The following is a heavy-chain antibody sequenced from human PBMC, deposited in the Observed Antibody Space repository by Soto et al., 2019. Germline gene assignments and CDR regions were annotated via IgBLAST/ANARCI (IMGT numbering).Heavy chain of an antibody. J-gene: IGHJ4*02. V-gene: IGHV4-61*01. CDR3: ARFPAKYRSSSSDY. Sequence: SETLSLTCTVSGGSVSSGSYYWSWIRQPPGKGLEWIGYIYYSGSTNYNPSLKSRVTISVDTSKNQFSLKLSSVTAADTAVYYCARFPAKYRSSSSDYWGQGTLVTVSS. CDR1: GGSVSSGSYY. D-gene: IGHD6-6*01. CDR2: IYYSGST.